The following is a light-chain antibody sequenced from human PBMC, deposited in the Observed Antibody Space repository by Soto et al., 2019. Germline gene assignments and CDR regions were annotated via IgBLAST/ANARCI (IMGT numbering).Light chain of an antibody. Sequence: QSALTQPPSVSGSPGQSVAISCTGTSSDVGSYNRVSWYQQPPGTAPKAMIYEVSNRPSGVPDRCSGSKSGNTASLTISGRQAEDEAEYYCSSYASSNTYVFGTGTKVTVL. J-gene: IGLJ1*01. V-gene: IGLV2-18*02. CDR2: EVS. CDR3: SSYASSNTYV. CDR1: SSDVGSYNR.